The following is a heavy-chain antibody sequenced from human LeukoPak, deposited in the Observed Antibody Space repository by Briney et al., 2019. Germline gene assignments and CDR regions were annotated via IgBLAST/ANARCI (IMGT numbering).Heavy chain of an antibody. CDR1: GYTFTGYY. CDR3: ARVGDGLYYFDY. J-gene: IGHJ4*02. V-gene: IGHV1-2*02. Sequence: ASVKVPCKASGYTFTGYYMHWVRQAPGQGLEWMGWINPNSGGTNYAQKFQGRVTMTRDTSISTAYMELSRLRSDDTAVYYCARVGDGLYYFDYWGQGTLVTVSS. D-gene: IGHD6-19*01. CDR2: INPNSGGT.